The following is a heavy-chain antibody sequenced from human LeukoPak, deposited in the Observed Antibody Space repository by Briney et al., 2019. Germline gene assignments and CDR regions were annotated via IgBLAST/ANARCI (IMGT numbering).Heavy chain of an antibody. V-gene: IGHV3-21*04. CDR1: GFTFSSYE. Sequence: GGSLRLSCAASGFTFSSYEMNWVRQAPGKGLEWVASISSRSTYIYYADSVKARFTISRDNAKNSLFLQMNSLRAEDTAVYYCANDLGWIQLNLGRGQGTLVTVSS. CDR3: ANDLGWIQLNLG. D-gene: IGHD5-18*01. CDR2: ISSRSTYI. J-gene: IGHJ4*02.